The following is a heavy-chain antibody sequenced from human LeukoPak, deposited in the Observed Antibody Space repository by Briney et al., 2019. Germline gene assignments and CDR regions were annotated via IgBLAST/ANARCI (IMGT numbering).Heavy chain of an antibody. J-gene: IGHJ4*02. V-gene: IGHV3-30*19. Sequence: GRSLRLSCAASGFTFSSYGMHWVRQAPGKGLEWVAVISYDENNENYADSVKGRFTISRDNSKNTLYLQMNRLRVEDTAVYYCARAYAGSYSGGDYWGQGTLVSVSS. D-gene: IGHD1-26*01. CDR3: ARAYAGSYSGGDY. CDR1: GFTFSSYG. CDR2: ISYDENNE.